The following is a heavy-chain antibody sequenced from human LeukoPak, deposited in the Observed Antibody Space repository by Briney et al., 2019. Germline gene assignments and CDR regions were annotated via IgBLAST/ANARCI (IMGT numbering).Heavy chain of an antibody. CDR2: VYYSGIT. J-gene: IGHJ3*01. Sequence: SGTLSLTCAVSGGSITSSNWWTWVRQAPGKGLEWIGEVYYSGITNYNPSLKSRVTISVDKSKNQFSLKLSSVTAADTAVYYCARELRYDNSDSGAFWGQGTVVTVSS. V-gene: IGHV4-4*02. CDR1: GGSITSSNW. CDR3: ARELRYDNSDSGAF. D-gene: IGHD3-22*01.